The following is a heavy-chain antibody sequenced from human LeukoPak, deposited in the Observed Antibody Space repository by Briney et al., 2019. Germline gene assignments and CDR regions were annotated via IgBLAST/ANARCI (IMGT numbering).Heavy chain of an antibody. CDR3: ARDLETTPSWELPQTDAFDI. CDR1: GGSISSYY. D-gene: IGHD1-26*01. J-gene: IGHJ3*02. V-gene: IGHV4-59*12. Sequence: SETLSLTCTVSGGSISSYYWSWIRQPPGKGLEWIGYIYYSGSTNYNSSLKSRVTISVDTSKNQFSLKLSSVTAADTAVYYCARDLETTPSWELPQTDAFDIWGQGTMVTVSS. CDR2: IYYSGST.